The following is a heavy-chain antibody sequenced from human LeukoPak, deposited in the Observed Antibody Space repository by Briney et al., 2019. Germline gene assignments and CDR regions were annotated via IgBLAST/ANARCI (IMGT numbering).Heavy chain of an antibody. CDR1: GFTFSSYT. CDR2: ITSDSSYM. V-gene: IGHV3-21*01. J-gene: IGHJ4*02. D-gene: IGHD5-12*01. Sequence: GGSLRLSCVASGFTFSSYTMNWVRQAPGKGLEWVSSITSDSSYMYYADSVKGRFTISRDNAKDSLCLQMNSLRAEDTAVYYCAMWIPGSGYFDYWGQGTLVTVSS. CDR3: AMWIPGSGYFDY.